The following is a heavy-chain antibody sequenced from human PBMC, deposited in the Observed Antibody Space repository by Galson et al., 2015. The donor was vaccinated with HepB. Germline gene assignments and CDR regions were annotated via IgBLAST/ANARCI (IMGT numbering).Heavy chain of an antibody. CDR3: AREQAGDYDFWSGYYGMDV. CDR1: GDSVSSNSAA. J-gene: IGHJ6*02. Sequence: CAISGDSVSSNSAAWSWIRQSPSRGLEWLGRTYYRSKWYNDYAVSVKSRITINPDTSKNQFSLQLNSVTPEDTAVYYCAREQAGDYDFWSGYYGMDVWGQGTTVTVSS. CDR2: TYYRSKWYN. V-gene: IGHV6-1*01. D-gene: IGHD3-3*01.